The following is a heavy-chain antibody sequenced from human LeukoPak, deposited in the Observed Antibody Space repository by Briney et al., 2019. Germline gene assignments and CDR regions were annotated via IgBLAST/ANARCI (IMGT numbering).Heavy chain of an antibody. D-gene: IGHD3-22*01. J-gene: IGHJ6*02. V-gene: IGHV4-59*01. CDR2: IYYSGST. CDR3: ARDNRALYDSSGYYYYGMDV. CDR1: GGSISSYY. Sequence: PSETLSLTCTVSGGSISSYYWSWIQQPPGKGLEWIGYIYYSGSTNYNPSLKSRVTISVDTSKNQFSLKLSSVTAADTAVYYCARDNRALYDSSGYYYYGMDVWGQGTTVTVSS.